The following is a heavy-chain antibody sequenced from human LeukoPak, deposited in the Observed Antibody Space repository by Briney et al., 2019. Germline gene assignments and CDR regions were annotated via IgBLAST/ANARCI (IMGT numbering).Heavy chain of an antibody. D-gene: IGHD3-10*01. V-gene: IGHV1-18*01. J-gene: IGHJ5*02. Sequence: GASVKVSCKASGYTFTSDGISWVRQAPGQGLEWMGWISAYNGNTNYAQKLQGRVTMTTDTSTSTAYMELRSLRSDDTAVYYCARDAGFGELSPYNWFDPWGQGTLVTVSS. CDR2: ISAYNGNT. CDR1: GYTFTSDG. CDR3: ARDAGFGELSPYNWFDP.